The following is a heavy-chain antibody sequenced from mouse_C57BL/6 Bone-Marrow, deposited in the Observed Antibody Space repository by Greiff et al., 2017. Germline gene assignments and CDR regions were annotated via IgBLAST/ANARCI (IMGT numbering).Heavy chain of an antibody. Sequence: QVQLKQSGAELMKPGASVKLSCKATGYTFTGYWIEWVKQRPGHGLEWIGEILPGSGSTNYNEKFQGKATFTADTSSNTAYMQLSSLTTEDSAIYYCARSGLRLRDYYAMDYWGQGTSVTVSS. V-gene: IGHV1-9*01. CDR1: GYTFTGYW. D-gene: IGHD3-2*02. CDR3: ARSGLRLRDYYAMDY. J-gene: IGHJ4*01. CDR2: ILPGSGST.